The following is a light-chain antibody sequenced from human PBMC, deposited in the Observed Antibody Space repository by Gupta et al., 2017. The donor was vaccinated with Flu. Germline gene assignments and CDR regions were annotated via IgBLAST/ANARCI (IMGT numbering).Light chain of an antibody. J-gene: IGLJ3*02. Sequence: ATITCGGDSDNSGYEGGAWHQQHQGQPPKLMSYRNDDRPSGIPERFSGSRSRNTASLTINGLQPEDEAEYYCTACENSIGCWVFGGATKLTVL. CDR3: TACENSIGCWV. CDR1: SDNSGYEG. V-gene: IGLV10-54*04. CDR2: RND.